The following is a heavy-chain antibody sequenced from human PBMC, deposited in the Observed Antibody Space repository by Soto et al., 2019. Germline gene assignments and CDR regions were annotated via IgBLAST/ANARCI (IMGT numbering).Heavy chain of an antibody. CDR3: ARYRREAVAGYTLDN. CDR1: GGSISSNY. J-gene: IGHJ4*02. Sequence: KTSETLSLTRTVSGGSISSNYWTWIRQPPGKGLEWIGYVYNSGSTNYNPSLKSRVTISEDTSKSQFSLKVNSMTAADTAVYYCARYRREAVAGYTLDNWGQGILVTVSS. V-gene: IGHV4-59*01. CDR2: VYNSGST. D-gene: IGHD6-13*01.